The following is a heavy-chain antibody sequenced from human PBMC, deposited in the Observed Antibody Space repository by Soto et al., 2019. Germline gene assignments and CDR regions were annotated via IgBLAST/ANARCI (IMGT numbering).Heavy chain of an antibody. V-gene: IGHV3-53*04. CDR2: IYSGGST. Sequence: EVQLVESGGGLVQPGGSLRLSCAASGFTVSSNYMSWVRQAPGKGLEWVSVIYSGGSTYYADSVKGRFTISRHNSKNTLYIQMKSLRAADTAVYYRARGIGVEIATSTFDHRGQGTLVTGSS. J-gene: IGHJ4*02. D-gene: IGHD3-16*01. CDR1: GFTVSSNY. CDR3: ARGIGVEIATSTFDH.